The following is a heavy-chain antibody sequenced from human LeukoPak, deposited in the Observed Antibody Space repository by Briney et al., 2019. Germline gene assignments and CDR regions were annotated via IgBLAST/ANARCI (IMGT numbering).Heavy chain of an antibody. CDR3: ARGGYSGYDRDAFDI. D-gene: IGHD5-12*01. Sequence: GGSLRLSCAASGFIVSSIYMSWVRQAPGKGLEWVSVIYSGGSTYYADSVKGRFAISTNNSKNTLYLQMNSLRAEDTAVYYCARGGYSGYDRDAFDIWGQGTMVTVSS. CDR2: IYSGGST. V-gene: IGHV3-53*04. CDR1: GFIVSSIY. J-gene: IGHJ3*02.